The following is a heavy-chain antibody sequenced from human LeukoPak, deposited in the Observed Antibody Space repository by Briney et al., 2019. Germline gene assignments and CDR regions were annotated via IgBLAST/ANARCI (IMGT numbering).Heavy chain of an antibody. CDR1: GYSISSGYY. J-gene: IGHJ3*02. Sequence: SETLSLTCAVSGYSISSGYYWVWIRQPPGKGLEWIGTIYHSGSTYYNPSLKSRVTISVDTSKNQFSLKLSSVTATDTAVYYCARGDQHSERVNAFDIWGQGTMVTVSS. CDR3: ARGDQHSERVNAFDI. V-gene: IGHV4-38-2*01. D-gene: IGHD1-26*01. CDR2: IYHSGST.